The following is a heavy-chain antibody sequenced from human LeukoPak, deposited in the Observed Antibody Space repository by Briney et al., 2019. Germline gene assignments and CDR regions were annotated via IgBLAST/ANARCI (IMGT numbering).Heavy chain of an antibody. D-gene: IGHD2-2*01. CDR3: AREGAAAAIWWFDP. J-gene: IGHJ5*02. CDR2: ITPYNGNT. Sequence: GASVKVSCKASGYTFTSYGISWVRQAPGQGLEWMGWITPYNGNTHYAQKLQGRVTMPTDTSTSTAYMELRSLKSDDTAVYYCAREGAAAAIWWFDPWGQGTLVTVSS. V-gene: IGHV1-18*01. CDR1: GYTFTSYG.